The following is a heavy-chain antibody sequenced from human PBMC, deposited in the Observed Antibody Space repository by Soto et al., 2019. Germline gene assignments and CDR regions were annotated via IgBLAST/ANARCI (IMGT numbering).Heavy chain of an antibody. J-gene: IGHJ5*02. CDR3: ARGLYCSSTSCSEYNWFDP. Sequence: GGSLRLSCAACGVTLSTYDMHWVRQPTGKGLEWVSYISSSGSTIYYADSVKGRFTISRDNAKNSLYLQMNSLRAEDTAVYYCARGLYCSSTSCSEYNWFDPWGQGTLVTVSS. D-gene: IGHD2-2*01. V-gene: IGHV3-48*03. CDR1: GVTLSTYD. CDR2: ISSSGSTI.